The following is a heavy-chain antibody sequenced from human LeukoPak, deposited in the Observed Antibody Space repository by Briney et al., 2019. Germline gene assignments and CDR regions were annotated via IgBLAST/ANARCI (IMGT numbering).Heavy chain of an antibody. CDR1: GFTFGDYA. CDR2: ISWEGDTT. D-gene: IGHD3-10*01. J-gene: IGHJ4*02. CDR3: TRDTDYGSATNYFDS. V-gene: IGHV3-43*01. Sequence: GGSLRLSCAASGFTFGDYAMHWVRQAPGKGLEWVALISWEGDTTYYADSVRGRLTISRDNGKSSMYLQMNSLRTEDTAFYYCTRDTDYGSATNYFDSWGQGTLVSVSS.